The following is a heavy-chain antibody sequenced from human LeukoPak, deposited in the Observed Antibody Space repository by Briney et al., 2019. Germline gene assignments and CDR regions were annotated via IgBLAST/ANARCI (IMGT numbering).Heavy chain of an antibody. J-gene: IGHJ4*02. V-gene: IGHV4-59*10. Sequence: PSETLSLTCAVYGGSFSGYYWSWIRQPAGKGLEWIGRIYTSGSTNYNPSLKSRVTMSVDTSKNQFSLKLSSVTAADTAVYYCARIDGSGELDYWGQGTLVTVSS. CDR2: IYTSGST. D-gene: IGHD3-10*01. CDR1: GGSFSGYY. CDR3: ARIDGSGELDY.